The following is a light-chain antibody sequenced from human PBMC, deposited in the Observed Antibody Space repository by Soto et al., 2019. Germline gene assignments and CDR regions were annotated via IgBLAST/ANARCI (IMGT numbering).Light chain of an antibody. V-gene: IGKV1-9*01. J-gene: IGKJ2*03. CDR1: QDISTS. Sequence: DIQLTQSPSFLSASVGDRVTVSCRASQDISTSLAWFQQKAGKVPQLLVYPASTLQDGVPSRLSGSGSGTYFTLTINNLQAEDFATYYCQHLRTYPFSFGQGTKLDIK. CDR2: PAS. CDR3: QHLRTYPFS.